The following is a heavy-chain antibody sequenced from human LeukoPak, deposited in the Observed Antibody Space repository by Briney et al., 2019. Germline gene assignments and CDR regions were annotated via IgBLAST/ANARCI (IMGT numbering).Heavy chain of an antibody. Sequence: GGSLRLSCAASGFTFSSYAMSWVRQAPGKGLEWVSIISDSGGSTYYADSVKGRFTISGDNSKNTMFLQMNSLRVDDTAVYYCPRQSYASGWNPFDHWGQGILVTVSS. D-gene: IGHD6-19*01. CDR3: PRQSYASGWNPFDH. J-gene: IGHJ4*02. V-gene: IGHV3-23*01. CDR2: ISDSGGST. CDR1: GFTFSSYA.